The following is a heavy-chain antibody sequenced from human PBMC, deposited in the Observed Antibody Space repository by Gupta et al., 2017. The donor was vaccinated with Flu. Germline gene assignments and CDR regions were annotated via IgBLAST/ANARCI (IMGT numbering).Heavy chain of an antibody. V-gene: IGHV1-69*06. CDR3: ARGSYYDSSGYYYYYYYGMDV. CDR2: IIPIFGTA. Sequence: RQAPGQGLEWMGWIIPIFGTANYAQKFQGRVTITADKSTSTAYMELSSLRSEDTAVYYCARGSYYDSSGYYYYYYYGMDVWGQGTTVTVSS. D-gene: IGHD3-22*01. J-gene: IGHJ6*02.